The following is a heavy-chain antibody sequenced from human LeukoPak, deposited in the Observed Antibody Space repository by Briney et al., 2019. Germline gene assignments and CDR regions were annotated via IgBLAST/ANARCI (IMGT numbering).Heavy chain of an antibody. D-gene: IGHD1-1*01. V-gene: IGHV4-59*01. CDR3: ASGFRGQLGYFDY. Sequence: SETLSLTCTVSGGSISGYYWSWIRQPPGKGLEWIGYIYYSGSSNYNPSLKSRVTMSVDTSKNHFSLKLSSVTAADTAVYYCASGFRGQLGYFDYWGHGTLVTVSS. CDR1: GGSISGYY. J-gene: IGHJ4*01. CDR2: IYYSGSS.